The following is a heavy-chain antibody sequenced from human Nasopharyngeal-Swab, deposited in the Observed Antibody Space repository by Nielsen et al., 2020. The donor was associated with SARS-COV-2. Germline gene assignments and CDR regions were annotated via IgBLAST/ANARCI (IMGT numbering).Heavy chain of an antibody. Sequence: ASVKVSCKVSRYTLTELSMHWVRQAPGKGLEWMGGFDPEDGETIYAQKFQGRVTMTEDTSTDTAYMELSSLRSEDTAVYYCATEPIPGIAVAGTHYYNYYGMDVWGQGTTVTVSS. CDR1: RYTLTELS. V-gene: IGHV1-24*01. J-gene: IGHJ6*02. D-gene: IGHD6-19*01. CDR2: FDPEDGET. CDR3: ATEPIPGIAVAGTHYYNYYGMDV.